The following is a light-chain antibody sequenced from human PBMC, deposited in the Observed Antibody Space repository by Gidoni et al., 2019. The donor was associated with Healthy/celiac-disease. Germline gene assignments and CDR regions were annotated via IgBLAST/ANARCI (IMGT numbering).Light chain of an antibody. J-gene: IGKJ2*01. CDR1: QSVSSSY. CDR3: QQYAET. CDR2: GDS. Sequence: EIVLTQSPGTLSLSPGERATLSCRASQSVSSSYLAWYQHKPGQAPRLLIYGDSSRATGIPDRFSGSGSGTDFTLTISRLEPEDFAVYYCQQYAETFGQGTKLEIK. V-gene: IGKV3-20*01.